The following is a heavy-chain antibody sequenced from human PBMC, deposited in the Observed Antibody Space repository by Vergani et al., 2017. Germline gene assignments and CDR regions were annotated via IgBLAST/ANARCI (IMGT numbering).Heavy chain of an antibody. CDR3: TRPFYYYGSGSLDWYFDL. V-gene: IGHV4-59*01. Sequence: QVQLQESGPGLVKPSETLSLTCTVSGGSITNNFWSWIRRPPGKGLEWIGYIHHSGATNSKSSLRSRVSISIDTSKSSFSLRLSSVTTADTAVYYCTRPFYYYGSGSLDWYFDLWGRGTLVTVSS. J-gene: IGHJ2*01. D-gene: IGHD3-10*01. CDR1: GGSITNNF. CDR2: IHHSGAT.